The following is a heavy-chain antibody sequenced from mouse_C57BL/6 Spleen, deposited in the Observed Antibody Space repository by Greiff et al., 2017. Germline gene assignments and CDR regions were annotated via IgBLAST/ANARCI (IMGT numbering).Heavy chain of an antibody. CDR3: ARGRGILDAMDY. CDR1: GYTITDYN. CDR2: INPNNGGT. Sequence: EVQLQQSGPELVKPGASVKLPCKASGYTITDYNKDWGKQSHGKSLAWIGDINPNNGGTIYNQKFKGKATLTVDKSSSTAYIELRSLTSEDTAVYYCARGRGILDAMDYWGQGTSVTVSS. J-gene: IGHJ4*01. V-gene: IGHV1-18*01. D-gene: IGHD1-1*01.